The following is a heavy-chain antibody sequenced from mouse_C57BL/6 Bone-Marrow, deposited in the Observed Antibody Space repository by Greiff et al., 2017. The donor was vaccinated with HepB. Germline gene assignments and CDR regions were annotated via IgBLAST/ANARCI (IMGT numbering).Heavy chain of an antibody. CDR3: AREPAWSAY. CDR1: GYTFTDYY. Sequence: EVQLQQSGPELVKPGASVKISCKASGYTFTDYYMNWVKQSHGKSLEWIGDINPNNGGTSYNQKFKGKATLTVDKSSSTAYMELRSLTSEDSAVYYCAREPAWSAYWGQGTLVTVSA. J-gene: IGHJ3*01. V-gene: IGHV1-26*01. CDR2: INPNNGGT.